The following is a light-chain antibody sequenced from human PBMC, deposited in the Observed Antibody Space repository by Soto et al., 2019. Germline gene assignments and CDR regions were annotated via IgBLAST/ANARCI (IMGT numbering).Light chain of an antibody. J-gene: IGKJ1*01. CDR1: QNISTS. Sequence: DNQMTQSPSTLSASEGNIVNITFRASQNISTSLAWYQHKPGKAPKLLMFDVSNLESGVPSRFSGSGSGTEFTLTISSLHSDDFATYYCQQYDYSRTFGQGTKVDI. V-gene: IGKV1-5*01. CDR2: DVS. CDR3: QQYDYSRT.